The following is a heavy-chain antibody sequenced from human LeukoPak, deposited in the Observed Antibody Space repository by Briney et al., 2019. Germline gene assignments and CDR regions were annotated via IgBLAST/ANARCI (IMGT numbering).Heavy chain of an antibody. V-gene: IGHV3-48*04. CDR3: ARETFTEWMVTLHDAFDI. D-gene: IGHD5-18*01. J-gene: IGHJ3*02. CDR1: GFTFSSYS. Sequence: GGSLRLSCAVSGFTFSSYSMNWGPEAAGNELRACSYISSSSRVRYYADSVKGRFTISRDNAKNSLYLQMNSLRAEDTAVYYCARETFTEWMVTLHDAFDIWGQGKMVTVSS. CDR2: ISSSSRVR.